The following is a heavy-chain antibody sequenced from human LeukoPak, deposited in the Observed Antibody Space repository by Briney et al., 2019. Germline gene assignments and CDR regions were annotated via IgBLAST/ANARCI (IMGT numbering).Heavy chain of an antibody. CDR1: GYTFTSYG. J-gene: IGHJ4*02. V-gene: IGHV1-18*01. CDR2: ISAYNGNT. Sequence: ASVKVSCKASGYTFTSYGISWVRQAPGQGLEWMGWISAYNGNTNYAQKFQGRVTITADESTSTAYMELSSLRSEDTAVYYCARTPKWELPEYYFDYWGQGTLVTVSS. CDR3: ARTPKWELPEYYFDY. D-gene: IGHD1-26*01.